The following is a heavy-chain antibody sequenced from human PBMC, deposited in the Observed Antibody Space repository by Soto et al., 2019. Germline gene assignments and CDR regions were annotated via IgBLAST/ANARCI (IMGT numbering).Heavy chain of an antibody. V-gene: IGHV3-23*01. CDR1: GFTFSSYA. CDR3: AKTANGWFSAFDI. CDR2: ISGSGGTT. D-gene: IGHD6-19*01. J-gene: IGHJ3*02. Sequence: EVQLLESGGGLVQPGGSLRLSCAASGFTFSSYAMSWVRRAPGKGLEWVSAISGSGGTTYYADSVKGRFTFSRDNSKNPLYLQMNSLRAEDTAVYYCAKTANGWFSAFDIWGQGTMVTVSS.